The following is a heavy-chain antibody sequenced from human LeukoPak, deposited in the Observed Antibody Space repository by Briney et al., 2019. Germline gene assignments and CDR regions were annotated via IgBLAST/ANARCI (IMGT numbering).Heavy chain of an antibody. CDR1: GGSISSYY. V-gene: IGHV4-4*07. CDR3: ARASGVYDFWSGYYPPYMDV. Sequence: SETLSLTCTVSGGSISSYYWSWIRQPAGKGLEWIGRIYTSGSTNYNPSLKSRVTMSVDTSKNQFSLKLSSVTAADTAVYYCARASGVYDFWSGYYPPYMDVWGKGTTVTVSS. J-gene: IGHJ6*03. D-gene: IGHD3-3*01. CDR2: IYTSGST.